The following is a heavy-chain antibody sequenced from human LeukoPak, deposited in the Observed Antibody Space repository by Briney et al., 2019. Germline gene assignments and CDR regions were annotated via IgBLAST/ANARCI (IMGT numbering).Heavy chain of an antibody. CDR2: IYHSGST. CDR3: ARDPTYYYDSSRAFDI. J-gene: IGHJ3*02. CDR1: GYSISSGYY. D-gene: IGHD3-22*01. Sequence: SETLSLTCTVSGYSISSGYYWGWIRQPPGKGLEWIGSIYHSGSTYYNPSLKSRVTISVDTSKNQFSLKLSSVTAADTAVYYCARDPTYYYDSSRAFDIWGQGTMVTVSS. V-gene: IGHV4-38-2*02.